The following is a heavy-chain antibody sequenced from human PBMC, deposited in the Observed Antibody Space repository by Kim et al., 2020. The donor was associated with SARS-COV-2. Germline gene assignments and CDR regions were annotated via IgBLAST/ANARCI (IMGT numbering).Heavy chain of an antibody. CDR3: AKDLRWLQLGRGLNPGGFDY. Sequence: GGSLRLSCAASGFTFSSYGMHWVRQAPGKGLEWVAVISYDGSNKYYADSVKGRFTISRDNSKNTLYLQMNSLRAEDTAVYYCAKDLRWLQLGRGLNPGGFDYWGQGTLVTVSS. V-gene: IGHV3-30*18. CDR1: GFTFSSYG. D-gene: IGHD5-12*01. CDR2: ISYDGSNK. J-gene: IGHJ4*02.